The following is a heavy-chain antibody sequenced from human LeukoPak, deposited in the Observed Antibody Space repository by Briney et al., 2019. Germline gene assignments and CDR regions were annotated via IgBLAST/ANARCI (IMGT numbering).Heavy chain of an antibody. CDR1: GGSFSGYY. Sequence: SETLSLTCAVYGGSFSGYYWSWIRQPPGKGLEWIGEINHSGSTNYNPSLRSRVTISVDTSKNQFSLKLSSVTAADTAVYYCARGHDILTGYYTYWGQGTLVTVSS. J-gene: IGHJ4*02. V-gene: IGHV4-34*01. CDR3: ARGHDILTGYYTY. CDR2: INHSGST. D-gene: IGHD3-9*01.